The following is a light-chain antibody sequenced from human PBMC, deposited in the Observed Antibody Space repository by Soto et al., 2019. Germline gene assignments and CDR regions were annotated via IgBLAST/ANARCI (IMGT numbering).Light chain of an antibody. V-gene: IGLV2-23*02. J-gene: IGLJ2*01. CDR1: SSDVGSYNL. CDR2: EVS. Sequence: QSALTQPASVSGSPGQSITISCTGTSSDVGSYNLVSWYQRHPGKAPKLMIYEVSKRPSGVSNRFSGSKSGNTASLTISGLQAEDEADYYCCSYAGSSTSFGGGTKLTVL. CDR3: CSYAGSSTS.